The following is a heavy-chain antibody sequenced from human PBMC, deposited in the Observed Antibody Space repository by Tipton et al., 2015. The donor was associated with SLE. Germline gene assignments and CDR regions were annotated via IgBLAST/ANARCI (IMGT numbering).Heavy chain of an antibody. CDR3: ARPLWFGESPAFDI. Sequence: TLSLTCTVSGGSISSGSYYWSWIRQPPGKGLEWIGYIYTSGSTNYNPSLKSRVTISVDTSKNQFSLKLSSVTAADTAVYYCARPLWFGESPAFDIWGQGTMVTVSS. J-gene: IGHJ3*02. D-gene: IGHD3-10*01. CDR1: GGSISSGSYY. V-gene: IGHV4-61*09. CDR2: IYTSGST.